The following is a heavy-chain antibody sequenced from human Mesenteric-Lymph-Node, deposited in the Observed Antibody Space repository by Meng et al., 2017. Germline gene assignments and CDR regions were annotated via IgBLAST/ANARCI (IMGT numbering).Heavy chain of an antibody. Sequence: QGQWVKSGAEVKKPGSSVKFSCKVSGGTFSSYAISWVRQAPGQGLEWMGGIIPIFGTANYAQKFQGRVTITADESTSTAYMELSSLRSEDTAVYYCARGLHTAMVTWGGFDYWGQGTLVTVSS. J-gene: IGHJ4*02. CDR3: ARGLHTAMVTWGGFDY. CDR1: GGTFSSYA. CDR2: IIPIFGTA. D-gene: IGHD5-18*01. V-gene: IGHV1-69*01.